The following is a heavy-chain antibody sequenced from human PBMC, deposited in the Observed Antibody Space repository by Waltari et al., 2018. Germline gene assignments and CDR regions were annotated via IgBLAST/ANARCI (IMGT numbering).Heavy chain of an antibody. CDR1: GYTFTSYA. CDR2: INAGNGNT. D-gene: IGHD1-26*01. Sequence: QVQLVQSGAEVKKPGASVKVSCKASGYTFTSYAMHWVRQAPGQRLEWMGWINAGNGNTKYSQKFQGRVTMTRNTSISTAYMELSSLRSEDTAVYYCARGVGGSYWVYYMDVWGKGTTVTVSS. V-gene: IGHV1-3*01. CDR3: ARGVGGSYWVYYMDV. J-gene: IGHJ6*03.